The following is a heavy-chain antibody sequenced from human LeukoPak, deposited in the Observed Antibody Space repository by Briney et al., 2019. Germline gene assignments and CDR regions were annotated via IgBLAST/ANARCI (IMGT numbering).Heavy chain of an antibody. CDR3: ARDGVAAAGVGYYFDY. V-gene: IGHV4-30-2*01. CDR2: IYHSGST. J-gene: IGHJ4*02. Sequence: PSQTLSLTCTVSGGSISSGGYYWSWIRQPPGKGLEWIGYIYHSGSTYYNPSLKSRVTISVDRSKNQFSLKLSSVTAADTAVYYCARDGVAAAGVGYYFDYWGQGTLVTVSS. D-gene: IGHD6-13*01. CDR1: GGSISSGGYY.